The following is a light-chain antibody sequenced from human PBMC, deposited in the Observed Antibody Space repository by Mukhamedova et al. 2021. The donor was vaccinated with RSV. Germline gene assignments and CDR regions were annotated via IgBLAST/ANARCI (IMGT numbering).Light chain of an antibody. Sequence: GVPSRFSGSKDASANTGILLISGLQSEDEADYYCQSYDSSLGGVFGGGTKLTVL. CDR3: QSYDSSLGGV. J-gene: IGLJ2*01. V-gene: IGLV5-37*01.